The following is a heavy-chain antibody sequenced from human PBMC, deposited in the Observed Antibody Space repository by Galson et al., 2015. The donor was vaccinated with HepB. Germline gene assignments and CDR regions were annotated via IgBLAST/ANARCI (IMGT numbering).Heavy chain of an antibody. CDR1: GFTFSSYE. D-gene: IGHD4-11*01. V-gene: IGHV3-48*03. Sequence: SLRLSCAASGFTFSSYEMNWVRQAPGKGLEWVSYISSSGSTIYYADSVKGRFTISRDNAKNSLYLQMNSLRAEDTAVYYCARADYSNYDLPLGDYWGQGTLVTVSS. CDR2: ISSSGSTI. J-gene: IGHJ4*02. CDR3: ARADYSNYDLPLGDY.